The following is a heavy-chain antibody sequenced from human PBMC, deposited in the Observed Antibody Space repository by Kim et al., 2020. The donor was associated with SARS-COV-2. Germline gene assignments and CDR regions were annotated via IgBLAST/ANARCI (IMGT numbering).Heavy chain of an antibody. J-gene: IGHJ4*02. V-gene: IGHV4-31*02. Sequence: STPALKSRVAISVDTTKNQFSLKLSSVTAADTAVYYCAGGSRLRELSYDYWGQGTLVTVSS. CDR3: AGGSRLRELSYDY. D-gene: IGHD3-16*02.